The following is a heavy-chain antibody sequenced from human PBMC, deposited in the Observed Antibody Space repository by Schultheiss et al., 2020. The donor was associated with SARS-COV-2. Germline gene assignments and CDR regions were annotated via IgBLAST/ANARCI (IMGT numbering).Heavy chain of an antibody. D-gene: IGHD6-19*01. V-gene: IGHV3-9*01. CDR2: ISWNSGSI. CDR3: ARDSGIAVAGGGYFQH. Sequence: GGSLRLSCAASGFTFDDYAMHWVRQAPGKGLEWVSGISWNSGSIGYADSVKGRFTISRDNAKNSLYLQMNSLRAEDTALYYCARDSGIAVAGGGYFQHWGQGTLVTVSS. CDR1: GFTFDDYA. J-gene: IGHJ1*01.